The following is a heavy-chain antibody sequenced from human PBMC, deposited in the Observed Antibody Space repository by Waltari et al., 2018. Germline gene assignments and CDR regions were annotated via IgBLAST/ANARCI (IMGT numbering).Heavy chain of an antibody. CDR3: ARGSNCGGDCYVGWYFDL. J-gene: IGHJ2*01. CDR1: GGSISSHY. CDR2: IYYSGST. D-gene: IGHD2-21*01. V-gene: IGHV4-59*11. Sequence: QVQLQESGPGLVKPSETLSLTCTVSGGSISSHYWSWIRQPPGKGLEWIGYIYYSGSTNYNPSLKSRVTISVDTSKNQFSLKLSAVTAADTAVYYVARGSNCGGDCYVGWYFDLWGRGTLVTVSS.